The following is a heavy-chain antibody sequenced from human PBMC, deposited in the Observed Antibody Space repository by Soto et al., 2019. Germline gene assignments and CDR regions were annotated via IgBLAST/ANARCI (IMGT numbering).Heavy chain of an antibody. V-gene: IGHV4-4*02. CDR3: ARASPVVTYNWFDP. CDR2: IYHSGST. J-gene: IGHJ5*02. CDR1: GGSISSSNW. D-gene: IGHD2-15*01. Sequence: PSETLSLTCAVSGGSISSSNWWSWGRQPPGKGLEWIGEIYHSGSTNYNPSLKSRVTISVDKSKNQFSLKLSSVTAADTAVYYCARASPVVTYNWFDPWGQGTLVTVDS.